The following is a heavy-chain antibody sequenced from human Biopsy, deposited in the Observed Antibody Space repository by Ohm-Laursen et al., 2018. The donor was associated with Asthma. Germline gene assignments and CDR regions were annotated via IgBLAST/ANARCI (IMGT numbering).Heavy chain of an antibody. CDR3: ARAGQCSSTSCYNPGWFDP. D-gene: IGHD2-2*01. V-gene: IGHV4-34*01. CDR2: INHSGNT. Sequence: GTLSLTCAVYGGSFSGYYWSWIRQPPGKGLEWIGEINHSGNTNYNPSLKSRVTISVDTSKNQFSLKLSSVIAADTAVYYCARAGQCSSTSCYNPGWFDPWGQGTLVTVSS. J-gene: IGHJ5*02. CDR1: GGSFSGYY.